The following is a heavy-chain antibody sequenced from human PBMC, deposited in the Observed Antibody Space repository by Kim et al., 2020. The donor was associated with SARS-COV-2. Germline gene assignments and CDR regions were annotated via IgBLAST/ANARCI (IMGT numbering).Heavy chain of an antibody. D-gene: IGHD3-10*01. CDR2: INHSGST. Sequence: SETLSLTCAVYGGSFSGYYWSWIRQPPGKGLEWIGEINHSGSTNYNPSLKSRVTISVDTSKNQFSLKLSSVTAADTAVYYCARGSMVRAFDPWGQGPPVT. CDR1: GGSFSGYY. J-gene: IGHJ5*02. V-gene: IGHV4-34*01. CDR3: ARGSMVRAFDP.